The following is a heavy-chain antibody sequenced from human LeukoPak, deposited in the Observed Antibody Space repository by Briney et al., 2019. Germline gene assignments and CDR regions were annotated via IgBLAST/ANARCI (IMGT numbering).Heavy chain of an antibody. D-gene: IGHD4-17*01. CDR2: IDPSDSYT. J-gene: IGHJ4*02. CDR1: GYSFTNYW. V-gene: IGHV5-10-1*01. Sequence: GESLAISCKGSGYSFTNYWISWVRHMPGKGLEWMGRIDPSDSYTKYSPSFEGHVTISVDKSISTAFLQWNSLKASDSAMYYCATGASKVTTDFANYWGQGTQVAVSS. CDR3: ATGASKVTTDFANY.